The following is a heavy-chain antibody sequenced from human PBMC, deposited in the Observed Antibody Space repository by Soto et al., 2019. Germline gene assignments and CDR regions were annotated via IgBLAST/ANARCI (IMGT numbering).Heavy chain of an antibody. Sequence: PSETLSLTCTVSGASISGFYWSWIRKSAGKGLEWIGRIYATGTTDYNPSLKSRVMMSVDTSKKQFSLKLRSVTAADTAVYYCVRDGTKTLRDWFDPWGQGISVTISS. CDR3: VRDGTKTLRDWFDP. CDR1: GASISGFY. V-gene: IGHV4-4*07. D-gene: IGHD1-1*01. J-gene: IGHJ5*02. CDR2: IYATGTT.